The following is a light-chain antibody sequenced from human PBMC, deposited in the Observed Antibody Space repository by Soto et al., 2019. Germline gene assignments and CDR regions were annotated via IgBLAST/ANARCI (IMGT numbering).Light chain of an antibody. Sequence: DIQMTQSPSSLSASVGDRVTITCRASQGISNYLAWYQQKPGKVPKLLIYAASTLQSGVPYRFSGSGSGTDFTLTISSLQPEEVATYYCQKYNSDLFTLGPGTKVDIK. V-gene: IGKV1-27*01. CDR1: QGISNY. J-gene: IGKJ3*01. CDR3: QKYNSDLFT. CDR2: AAS.